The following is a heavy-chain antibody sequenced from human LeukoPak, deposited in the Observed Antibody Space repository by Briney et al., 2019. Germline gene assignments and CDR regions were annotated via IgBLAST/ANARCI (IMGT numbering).Heavy chain of an antibody. J-gene: IGHJ4*02. Sequence: LGESLKISCKGSGYNFTIYWIGWVRQMPGKGLEWMGVIYPGDSDTRYSPSFQGQVTISADKSISTAYLQWSSLKASDTAMYYCARLRYSSSWLHVGDYWGQGTLVTVSS. CDR1: GYNFTIYW. CDR3: ARLRYSSSWLHVGDY. V-gene: IGHV5-51*01. CDR2: IYPGDSDT. D-gene: IGHD6-13*01.